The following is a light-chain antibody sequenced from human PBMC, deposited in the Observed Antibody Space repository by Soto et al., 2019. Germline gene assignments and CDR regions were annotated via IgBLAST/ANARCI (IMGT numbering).Light chain of an antibody. CDR1: QDVGVY. V-gene: IGKV1-33*01. J-gene: IGKJ4*01. CDR3: RQYDSLPLT. Sequence: DIQMPQAPSSLSARVGDRITITCQASQDVGVYLDWYQQKPGKAPKVLIYDASSLKTGVPSRFSGSGSGTLFTLTISSLQPEDFANYYCRQYDSLPLTFGGGTKVEIK. CDR2: DAS.